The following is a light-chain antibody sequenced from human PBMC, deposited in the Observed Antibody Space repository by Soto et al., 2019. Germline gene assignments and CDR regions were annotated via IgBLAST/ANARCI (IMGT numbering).Light chain of an antibody. CDR3: QQYGISPRT. CDR1: QSVSSSY. J-gene: IGKJ5*01. V-gene: IGKV3-20*01. CDR2: GAS. Sequence: EIVLTQSPGTLSLSPGERATLSCRASQSVSSSYLAWYQQKPGQAPRLLIYGASTRATGIPDRFSGSASGPDFTLTISRLEPADFAVYYCQQYGISPRTFGQGTRLEIK.